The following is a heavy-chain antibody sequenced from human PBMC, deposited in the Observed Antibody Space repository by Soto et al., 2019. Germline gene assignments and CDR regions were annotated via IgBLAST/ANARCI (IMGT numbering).Heavy chain of an antibody. J-gene: IGHJ4*02. CDR1: GFTFSIFD. V-gene: IGHV3-13*05. CDR2: IGAAGDP. CDR3: AKSSSDSLTSFDY. D-gene: IGHD2-21*02. Sequence: GGSLRLSCAASGFTFSIFDMHWVRQAPGKGLEWVSAIGAAGDPYYPGSVKGRFTISRENAKNSLYLQMNSLRAGDTAVYYCAKSSSDSLTSFDYWGRGTLVTVSS.